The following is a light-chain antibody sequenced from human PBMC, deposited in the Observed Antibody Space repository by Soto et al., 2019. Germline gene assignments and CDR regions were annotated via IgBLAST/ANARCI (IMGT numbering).Light chain of an antibody. Sequence: EIVLTQSPGTLSLSPGERATLSCRASQSVSGSFLAWYQQKPGQAPRPLIFGASSRATGVPDRFSGSGSGTDFTLTISRLQPEDFAVYYCQQYGSSGTFGQGTKVEIK. CDR1: QSVSGSF. V-gene: IGKV3-20*01. CDR2: GAS. CDR3: QQYGSSGT. J-gene: IGKJ1*01.